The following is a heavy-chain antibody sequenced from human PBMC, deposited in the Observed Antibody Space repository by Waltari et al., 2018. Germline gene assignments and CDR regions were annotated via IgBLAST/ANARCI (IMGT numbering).Heavy chain of an antibody. D-gene: IGHD6-13*01. CDR2: ISGSGTST. Sequence: EVQLVESGGGLVQPGGSLRLTCAASGFTFSSYSISWVRQAPGKGLEWVSTISGSGTSTYYADSVKGRFTISRDNSKNTLYLQMNSLRAEDTAVFYCAKDLIAARYWGQGTLVTVSS. CDR3: AKDLIAARY. CDR1: GFTFSSYS. J-gene: IGHJ4*02. V-gene: IGHV3-23*04.